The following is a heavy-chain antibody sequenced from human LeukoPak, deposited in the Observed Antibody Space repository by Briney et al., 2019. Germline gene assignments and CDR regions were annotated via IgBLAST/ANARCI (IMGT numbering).Heavy chain of an antibody. J-gene: IGHJ5*02. D-gene: IGHD4-17*01. Sequence: GASVKVSCKASGYTFTSYYMHWVRQAPGQGLEWMGIINPSGGSTSYAQKFQGRVTMTRDMSTSTVYMELSSLRSEDTAVYYCARGRRLRPRWDWFDPWGQGTLVTVSS. CDR3: ARGRRLRPRWDWFDP. CDR1: GYTFTSYY. CDR2: INPSGGST. V-gene: IGHV1-46*01.